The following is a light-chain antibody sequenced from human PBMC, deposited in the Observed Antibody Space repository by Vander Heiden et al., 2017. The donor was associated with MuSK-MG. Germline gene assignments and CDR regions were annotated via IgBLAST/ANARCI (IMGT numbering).Light chain of an antibody. CDR1: QSVGRL. CDR3: HQRSNWPGT. V-gene: IGKV3-11*01. Sequence: EVVLTPSPATLSLSSGARATISCRASQSVGRLLACHRHKPGQIPRLLIYDASNWATGIPARFSVRGSVTDFTLTIISLEPEDFAVFYCHQRSNWPGTFGQGTKVEIK. CDR2: DAS. J-gene: IGKJ1*01.